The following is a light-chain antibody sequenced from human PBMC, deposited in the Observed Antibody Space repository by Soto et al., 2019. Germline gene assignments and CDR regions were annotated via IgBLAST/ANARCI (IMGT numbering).Light chain of an antibody. CDR1: QSVSSY. Sequence: EVVLTQSPATLSLSPGDTATISCRASQSVSSYSAWYQQKPGQAPRLLIYDTSNRATGIPARFSGSGSGTDFTLTISGLKPEDFAVYYCQQRYNWQYTFGLGTRLEIK. V-gene: IGKV3-11*01. CDR3: QQRYNWQYT. CDR2: DTS. J-gene: IGKJ2*01.